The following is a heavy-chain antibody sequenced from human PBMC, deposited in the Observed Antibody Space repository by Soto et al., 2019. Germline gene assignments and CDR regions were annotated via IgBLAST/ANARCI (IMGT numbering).Heavy chain of an antibody. V-gene: IGHV1-69*01. CDR2: IIPIFGTG. D-gene: IGHD2-2*01. CDR1: GGTFSNYA. CDR3: ARVVILVPTASTHYYYHIDV. J-gene: IGHJ6*02. Sequence: QGQLVQSGAEVRTPGSSVTVSCKASGGTFSNYAISWVRQAPGQGLEWMGGIIPIFGTGSYAQKFQGRVTITADEPTTTAYMALSSLRCEDTAVYYCARVVILVPTASTHYYYHIDVWGPGTTVTVSS.